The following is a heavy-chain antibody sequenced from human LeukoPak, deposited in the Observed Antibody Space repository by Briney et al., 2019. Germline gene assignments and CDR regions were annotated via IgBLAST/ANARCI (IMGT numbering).Heavy chain of an antibody. CDR2: ISDTGATT. D-gene: IGHD2-8*01. CDR3: AKDTSIGRYCTNGVCSPFDY. CDR1: GYTFSTYV. J-gene: IGHJ4*02. Sequence: GGSLRLSCAASGYTFSTYVMSWVRQAPGKGLEWVSAISDTGATTYDADSVKGRFTISRDNSRSTLYLQMNSLRAEDTALYYCAKDTSIGRYCTNGVCSPFDYWGQGTLVTVSS. V-gene: IGHV3-23*01.